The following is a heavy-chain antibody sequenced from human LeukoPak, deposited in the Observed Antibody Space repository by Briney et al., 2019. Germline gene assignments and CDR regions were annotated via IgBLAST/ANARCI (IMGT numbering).Heavy chain of an antibody. V-gene: IGHV3-43*02. D-gene: IGHD5/OR15-5a*01. CDR1: GFIFSDYN. CDR2: ISGDGGRT. Sequence: GGSLRLSCAASGFIFSDYNMHWVRQVPGKGLEWVSIISGDGGRTSYADSAKGRVTISRDNSKNSLYLQMNSLRTEDTAFYYCAKDVSGSIDSWGQGTLVTVSS. J-gene: IGHJ4*02. CDR3: AKDVSGSIDS.